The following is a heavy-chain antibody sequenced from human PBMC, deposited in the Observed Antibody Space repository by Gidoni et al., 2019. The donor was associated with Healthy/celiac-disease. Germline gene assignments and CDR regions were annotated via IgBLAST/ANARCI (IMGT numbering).Heavy chain of an antibody. V-gene: IGHV3-9*01. D-gene: IGHD6-19*01. J-gene: IGHJ4*02. CDR2: ISGNSGSI. CDR1: GFTFDDYA. CDR3: AKASGWYYFDY. Sequence: EVQLVESGGGLVQPGRSLRLSCAASGFTFDDYAMHCVRQAPGTGLEWVSGISGNSGSIGYADSVKGRFTISRDNAKNSLYLQMNRLRAEDTALYYCAKASGWYYFDYWGQGTLVTVSS.